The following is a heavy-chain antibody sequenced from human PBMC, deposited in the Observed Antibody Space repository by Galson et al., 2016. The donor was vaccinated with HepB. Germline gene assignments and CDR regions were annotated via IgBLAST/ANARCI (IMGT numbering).Heavy chain of an antibody. CDR1: GFTLTNYG. D-gene: IGHD2-15*01. CDR3: ARDIGDCSSGTCYSDYLDY. V-gene: IGHV3-33*01. Sequence: SMRLSCAASGFTLTNYGMHWARQAPGKGLEWVADIWSNGNNKYYADSVQGRFTSSRDNSKNTLFVQMSSLRAEDSAVYYCARDIGDCSSGTCYSDYLDYWGQGTLVAVSS. CDR2: IWSNGNNK. J-gene: IGHJ4*02.